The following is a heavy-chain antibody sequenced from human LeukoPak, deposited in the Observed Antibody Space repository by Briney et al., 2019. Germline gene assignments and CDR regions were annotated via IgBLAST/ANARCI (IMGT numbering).Heavy chain of an antibody. D-gene: IGHD5-24*01. V-gene: IGHV1-69*13. Sequence: SVKVSCKASGGTFSSYAISWVRQAPGQGLEWMGGIIPIFGTANYAQKFQGRVTITADESTSTAYMELSSLRSEDTAVYYCAREDQSTLSVEMATTLDYWGQGTLVTVSS. J-gene: IGHJ4*02. CDR1: GGTFSSYA. CDR2: IIPIFGTA. CDR3: AREDQSTLSVEMATTLDY.